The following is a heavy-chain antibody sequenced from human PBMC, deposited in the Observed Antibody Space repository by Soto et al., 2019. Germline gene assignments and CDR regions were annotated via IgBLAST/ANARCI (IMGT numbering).Heavy chain of an antibody. CDR2: IIPIFGTA. D-gene: IGHD3-10*01. J-gene: IGHJ6*02. CDR1: GGTFSSYA. V-gene: IGHV1-69*01. CDR3: ASCYYGSGSYGLNYYYYGMDV. Sequence: SVKVSCQASGGTFSSYAISWVREAPGQGLEWMGGIIPIFGTANYSQKFQGRVTITADESTSTAYMELSSLRSEDTAVYYCASCYYGSGSYGLNYYYYGMDVWGQGTTVTVSS.